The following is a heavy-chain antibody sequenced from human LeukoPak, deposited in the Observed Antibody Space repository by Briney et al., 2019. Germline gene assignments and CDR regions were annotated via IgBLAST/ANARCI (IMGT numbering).Heavy chain of an antibody. V-gene: IGHV3-7*01. CDR1: GFTFSSYW. CDR2: IKQDGSEK. CDR3: AREEEAAAGNTFDY. Sequence: GGSLRLSCAASGFTFSSYWMSWVRQAPGKGLEWVANIKQDGSEKYYVDSVKGRFTISRDNAKNSLYLQMNSLRAEDTAVYYCAREEEAAAGNTFDYWGQGTLVTVSS. J-gene: IGHJ4*02. D-gene: IGHD6-13*01.